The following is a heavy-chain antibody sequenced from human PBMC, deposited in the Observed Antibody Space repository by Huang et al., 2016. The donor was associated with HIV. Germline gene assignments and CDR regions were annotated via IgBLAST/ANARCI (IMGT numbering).Heavy chain of an antibody. CDR1: GFTFVSYW. J-gene: IGHJ4*02. Sequence: EVQLVESGGGLVQPGGSLRLSCAASGFTFVSYWLHWVREAPGKGLVWVSCMSRYGSRSGYADSVKGRFTISRDNAKNTLYLQMNSLRAEDTAVYYCVRDPRIQSWLNYFDYWGQGTLVSVSS. D-gene: IGHD3-22*01. CDR3: VRDPRIQSWLNYFDY. V-gene: IGHV3-74*01. CDR2: MSRYGSRS.